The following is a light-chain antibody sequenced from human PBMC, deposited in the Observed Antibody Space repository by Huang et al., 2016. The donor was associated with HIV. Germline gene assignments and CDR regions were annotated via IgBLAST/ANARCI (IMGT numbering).Light chain of an antibody. CDR1: QDISNA. CDR2: SIF. CDR3: QQYISYPIT. V-gene: IGKV1-16*02. J-gene: IGKJ5*01. Sequence: DIQMTQSPSSLSASVGDRVTITCRASQDISNALAWLQQKPGRAPRSLIYSIFKLQSGVPSKFSGNGSGTEFTLAISSLQSEDSATYYCQQYISYPITFGQGTRLEIK.